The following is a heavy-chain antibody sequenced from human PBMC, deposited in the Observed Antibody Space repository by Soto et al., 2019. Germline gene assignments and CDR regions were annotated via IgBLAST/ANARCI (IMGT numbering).Heavy chain of an antibody. D-gene: IGHD4-17*01. Sequence: QVQLVESGGGVVQPGRSLRLSCAASGFTFSSYGMHWVRQAQGKGLEWVAVIWYDGSNKYYADSVKGRFTISRDNSKNTLYLQMNSLRAEDTAVYYCAREDTTGGMDVWGQGTTVTVSS. J-gene: IGHJ6*02. CDR2: IWYDGSNK. CDR1: GFTFSSYG. CDR3: AREDTTGGMDV. V-gene: IGHV3-33*01.